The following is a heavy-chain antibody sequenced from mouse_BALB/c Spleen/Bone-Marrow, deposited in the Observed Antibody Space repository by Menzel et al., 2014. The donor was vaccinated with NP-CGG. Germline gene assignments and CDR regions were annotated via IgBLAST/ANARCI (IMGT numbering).Heavy chain of an antibody. D-gene: IGHD3-3*01. CDR2: IYYSGTI. J-gene: IGHJ2*01. CDR3: ARDGGDVDFDY. Sequence: EVQLQESGPGLVKPSQTVSLARTVTGISITTGNYRWSWIRQFPGNKLEWIGYIYYSGTITYNPSLTSRTTIPRDTSKNQFFLEMNALTAEDTATYYCARDGGDVDFDYWGQGTTLTVSS. CDR1: GISITTGNYR. V-gene: IGHV3-5*02.